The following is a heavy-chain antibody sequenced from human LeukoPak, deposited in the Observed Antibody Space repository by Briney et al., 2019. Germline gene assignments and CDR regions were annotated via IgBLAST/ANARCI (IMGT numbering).Heavy chain of an antibody. J-gene: IGHJ4*02. CDR1: GFTFSSYA. D-gene: IGHD5-18*01. CDR2: ISGSGGST. V-gene: IGHV3-23*01. Sequence: SGGSLRLSCAASGFTFSSYAMSWVRQAPGKGLEWVSAISGSGGSTYHADSVKGRFTISRDNSKNTLYVQMNSLRAEDTAVYYCARRDRDSYGYGYWGQGTLVTVSS. CDR3: ARRDRDSYGYGY.